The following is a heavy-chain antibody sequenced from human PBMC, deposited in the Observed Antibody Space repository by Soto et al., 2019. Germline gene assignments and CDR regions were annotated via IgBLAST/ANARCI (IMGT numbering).Heavy chain of an antibody. CDR1: GYTFTSHY. J-gene: IGHJ5*02. D-gene: IGHD3-22*01. Sequence: ASVKVSCKASGYTFTSHYIHWVRQAPGQGLEWMGIINPSGAYATYAQKFQGRVTMTRDTSTSTVYMEMSSLRSEDTAVYYCAREVAIVGANQWLDPWGQGTLVTVSS. CDR2: INPSGAYA. V-gene: IGHV1-46*01. CDR3: AREVAIVGANQWLDP.